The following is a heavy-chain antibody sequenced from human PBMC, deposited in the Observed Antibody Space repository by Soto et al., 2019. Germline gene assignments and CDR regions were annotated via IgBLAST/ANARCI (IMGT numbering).Heavy chain of an antibody. V-gene: IGHV3-23*01. D-gene: IGHD3-9*01. Sequence: GGSLRLSCAASGFTFSSYAMSWVRQAPGKGLEWVSAISGSGGSTYYADSVKGRFTISRDNSKNTLYLQMNSLRAEDTDVYYCAKDLLRYLDSWDYWGQATLVTVSS. CDR1: GFTFSSYA. J-gene: IGHJ4*02. CDR3: AKDLLRYLDSWDY. CDR2: ISGSGGST.